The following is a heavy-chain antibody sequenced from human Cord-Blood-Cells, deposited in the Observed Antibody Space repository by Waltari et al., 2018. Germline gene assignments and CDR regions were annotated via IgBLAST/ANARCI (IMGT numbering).Heavy chain of an antibody. D-gene: IGHD4-17*01. CDR2: INHSGST. CDR3: ARVPASTVVTDY. Sequence: QVQLQQWGAGLLKPSETLSLTCAVYGGSFSGYSWSWIRQPPGKGLEWIGEINHSGSTNYNPSLKSRVTISVDTSKNQFSLKLSSVTAADTAVYYCARVPASTVVTDYWGQGTLVTVSS. CDR1: GGSFSGYS. V-gene: IGHV4-34*01. J-gene: IGHJ4*02.